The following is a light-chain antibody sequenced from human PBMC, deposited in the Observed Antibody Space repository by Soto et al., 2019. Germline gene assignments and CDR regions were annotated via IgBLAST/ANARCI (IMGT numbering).Light chain of an antibody. CDR2: GAS. J-gene: IGKJ5*01. Sequence: EIVSAQYQGARSLSRGERATPSGRASPSVSSSYLAWYQQKPGQAPRLLIYGASSRATGIPDRFSGSGTGTDYTRPICRLEPEDFAAYYGQQYGSSPDFAQGTRLEIK. V-gene: IGKV3-20*01. CDR1: PSVSSSY. CDR3: QQYGSSPD.